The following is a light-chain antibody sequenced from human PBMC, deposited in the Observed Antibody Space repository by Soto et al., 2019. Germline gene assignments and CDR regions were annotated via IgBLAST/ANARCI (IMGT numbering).Light chain of an antibody. CDR2: GAS. CDR1: QSVSSY. CDR3: QQYGTSPQT. V-gene: IGKV3-20*01. J-gene: IGKJ2*01. Sequence: EIVLTQSTATLSLSPVERATLSCMASQSVSSYLAWYQQKPGQAPRLLIHGASSRATAIPDRFSGSGSGTDFTLTISRLEPEDFAMYYCQQYGTSPQTFGQGTKVDIK.